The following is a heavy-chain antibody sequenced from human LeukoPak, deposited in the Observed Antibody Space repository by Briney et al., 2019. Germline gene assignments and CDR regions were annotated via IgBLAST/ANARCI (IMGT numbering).Heavy chain of an antibody. Sequence: ASVKVSCKASGYTFTSYYMHWVRQAPGQGLEWMGIINPSGGSTSYAQKFQGRVTMTRDTSTSTVYMELSSLRSEDTAVYYCATVLARGSINDVWSGYYIDIWGQGTMVTVSS. V-gene: IGHV1-46*03. CDR3: ATVLARGSINDVWSGYYIDI. J-gene: IGHJ3*02. CDR2: INPSGGST. D-gene: IGHD3-3*01. CDR1: GYTFTSYY.